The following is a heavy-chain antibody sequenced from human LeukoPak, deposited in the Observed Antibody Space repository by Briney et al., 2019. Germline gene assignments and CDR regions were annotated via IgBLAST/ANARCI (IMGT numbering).Heavy chain of an antibody. CDR3: AKGPFCSSTSCYTGYFDY. CDR2: ISWNSGSI. V-gene: IGHV3-9*01. CDR1: GFTFDDYA. D-gene: IGHD2-2*02. Sequence: GGSLRLSCAGSGFTFDDYAVHWVRQAPGKGLEWVSGISWNSGSIGYADSVKGRFTISRDNAKNSLYLQMNSLRAEDTALYYCAKGPFCSSTSCYTGYFDYWGQGTLVTVSS. J-gene: IGHJ4*02.